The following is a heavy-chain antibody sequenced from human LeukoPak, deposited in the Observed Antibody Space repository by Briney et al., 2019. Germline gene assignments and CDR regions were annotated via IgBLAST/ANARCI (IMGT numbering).Heavy chain of an antibody. CDR1: GFTVSTNC. D-gene: IGHD5-18*01. V-gene: IGHV3-53*04. J-gene: IGHJ4*02. CDR3: ARVDTVMAYYFDL. CDR2: IYSGGTT. Sequence: GGSLRLSCAASGFTVSTNCMTWVRQAPGKRLEWVSTIYSGGTTYYADSVMGRFTISRHNSRNTLYLQMNSLRAEDTAVYYCARVDTVMAYYFDLWGQGTLVTVSS.